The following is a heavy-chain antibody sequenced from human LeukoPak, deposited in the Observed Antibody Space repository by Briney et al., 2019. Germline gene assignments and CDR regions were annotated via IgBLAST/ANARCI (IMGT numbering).Heavy chain of an antibody. V-gene: IGHV3-43*02. CDR2: ISGDGGST. CDR1: GFTFDDHA. D-gene: IGHD3-3*01. Sequence: GGSLRLSCAASGFTFDDHAMHWVRQAPGKGLEWVSLISGDGGSTYYADSVKGRCTISRDNSKNSLYLQMNSLRTEDTALYYCAKGDYDFWSGYYSRVDYWGQGTLVTVSS. CDR3: AKGDYDFWSGYYSRVDY. J-gene: IGHJ4*02.